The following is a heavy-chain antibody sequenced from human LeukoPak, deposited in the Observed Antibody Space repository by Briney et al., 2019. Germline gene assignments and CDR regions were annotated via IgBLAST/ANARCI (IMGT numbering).Heavy chain of an antibody. CDR1: GFTFGTFG. CDR2: VSNDGNDE. J-gene: IGHJ3*01. D-gene: IGHD2-15*01. Sequence: GGSLRLSCAAFGFTFGTFGMHWVRQAPGKGLEWVAVVSNDGNDEYDADSVKGRFTISRDTSKNMLYLQMNSLRTDDTAMYYCARTEYCIRGSCYGLAFDVWGQGTMVTVSS. V-gene: IGHV3-30*03. CDR3: ARTEYCIRGSCYGLAFDV.